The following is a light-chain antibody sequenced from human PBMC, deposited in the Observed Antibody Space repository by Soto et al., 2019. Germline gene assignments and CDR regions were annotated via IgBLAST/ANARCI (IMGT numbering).Light chain of an antibody. V-gene: IGKV3-20*01. CDR2: GAS. Sequence: ENVLTQSPGTLYLSPGERATLSCRASQSVSSNFLAWFQQKPGQAPRLIMYGASTRGSGIPDRFSGSGFGTDFTLTISRLEPEDFAVYYCQQYGSSPYTFGQGTKLEIK. CDR3: QQYGSSPYT. CDR1: QSVSSNF. J-gene: IGKJ2*01.